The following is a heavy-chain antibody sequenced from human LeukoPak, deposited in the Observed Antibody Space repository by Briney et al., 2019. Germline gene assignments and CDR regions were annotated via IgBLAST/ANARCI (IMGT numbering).Heavy chain of an antibody. Sequence: GGSLRLSCAASTFPFSSHGMSCVRQAPGEGPEWVSCISAGADLTYYADSVKGRFPLSRTHSKIWLYLQMNSLRSEDTAMYYCAKIGLIGNWYFDLWGRGTLVTVSS. CDR2: ISAGADLT. CDR1: TFPFSSHG. V-gene: IGHV3-23*01. CDR3: AKIGLIGNWYFDL. D-gene: IGHD1-26*01. J-gene: IGHJ2*01.